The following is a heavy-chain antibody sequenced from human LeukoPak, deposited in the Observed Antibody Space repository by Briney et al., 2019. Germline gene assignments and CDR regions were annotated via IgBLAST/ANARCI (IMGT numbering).Heavy chain of an antibody. D-gene: IGHD2-15*01. V-gene: IGHV3-33*06. J-gene: IGHJ4*02. CDR1: GLTLSSYG. CDR3: GKEIRWIGGSIGYFDS. CDR2: IWYDGRNK. Sequence: TGGSLRLSCAPSGLTLSSYGMHWVRQAPGEGLGWVAVIWYDGRNKFHADSVEGRFPLSRNHSKNPLYPQMDRVRARHPSVSYGGKEIRWIGGSIGYFDSRGEGDLWTVSS.